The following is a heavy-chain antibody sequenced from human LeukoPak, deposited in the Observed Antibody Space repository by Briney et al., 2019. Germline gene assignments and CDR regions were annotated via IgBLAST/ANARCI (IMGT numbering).Heavy chain of an antibody. CDR3: ARAATTGTVDY. J-gene: IGHJ4*02. V-gene: IGHV3-30*04. CDR1: GFTLSSYA. D-gene: IGHD1-1*01. Sequence: GGSLRLSCAASGFTLSSYAMHWVRQAPGKGLEWVAVISYDGSNKYYADSVKGRFTISRDNSKNTLYLQMDSLRAEDTAVFYCARAATTGTVDYWGQGTLVTVSS. CDR2: ISYDGSNK.